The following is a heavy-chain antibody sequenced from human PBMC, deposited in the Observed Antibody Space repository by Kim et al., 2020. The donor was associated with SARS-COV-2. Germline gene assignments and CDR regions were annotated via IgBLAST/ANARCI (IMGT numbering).Heavy chain of an antibody. Sequence: SETLSLTCTVSGGSISSSSYYWGWIRQPPGKGLVWIGSIYYSGSTYYNPSLKSRVTISVDTSKNQFSLKLSSVTAADTAVYYCARYYQLLSDWVDYWGQGTLVTVSS. CDR3: ARYYQLLSDWVDY. CDR2: IYYSGST. CDR1: GGSISSSSYY. D-gene: IGHD2-2*01. V-gene: IGHV4-39*01. J-gene: IGHJ4*02.